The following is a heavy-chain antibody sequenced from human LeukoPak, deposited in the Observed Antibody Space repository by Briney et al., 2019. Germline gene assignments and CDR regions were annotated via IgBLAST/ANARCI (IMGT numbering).Heavy chain of an antibody. D-gene: IGHD3-22*01. CDR1: GFSFSSYA. J-gene: IGHJ4*02. Sequence: GGSLRLSCAASGFSFSSYAMSWVRQAPGEGLEWVSAITDSGGSTYYSDSVKGRFTISRDNSKNTLYLQMNTLRAEDTAIYYCAKGSSGSRPYYFDYWGQGTLVTVSS. CDR2: ITDSGGST. V-gene: IGHV3-23*01. CDR3: AKGSSGSRPYYFDY.